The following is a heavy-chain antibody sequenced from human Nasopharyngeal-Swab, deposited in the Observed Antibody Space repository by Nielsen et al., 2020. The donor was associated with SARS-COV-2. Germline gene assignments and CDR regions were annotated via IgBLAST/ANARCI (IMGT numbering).Heavy chain of an antibody. CDR1: GFTVSSNY. CDR3: ARDPPSYCSGGSCYSDY. V-gene: IGHV3-53*01. CDR2: IYSGGST. J-gene: IGHJ4*02. D-gene: IGHD2-15*01. Sequence: GESLKISCAASGFTVSSNYMSWVRRAPGKGLEWVSVIYSGGSTYYADSVKGRFTISRDNSKNTLYLQMNSLRAEDTAVYYCARDPPSYCSGGSCYSDYWGQGTLVTVSS.